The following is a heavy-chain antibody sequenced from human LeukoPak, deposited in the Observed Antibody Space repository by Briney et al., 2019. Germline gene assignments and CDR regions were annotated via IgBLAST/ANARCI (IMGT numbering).Heavy chain of an antibody. CDR2: IYHSGST. CDR3: ARAEGTVGYYYYYMDV. Sequence: PSGTLSLTCAVSGGSISSSNWWSWVRQPPGKGLEWIGEIYHSGSTNYNPSLKSRVTISVDTSKNQFSLKLSSVTAADTAVYYCARAEGTVGYYYYYMDVWGKGTTVTVSS. D-gene: IGHD4-11*01. V-gene: IGHV4-4*02. CDR1: GGSISSSNW. J-gene: IGHJ6*03.